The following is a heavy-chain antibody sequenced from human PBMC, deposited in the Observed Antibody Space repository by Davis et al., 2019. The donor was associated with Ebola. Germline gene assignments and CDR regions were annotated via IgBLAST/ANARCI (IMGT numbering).Heavy chain of an antibody. Sequence: GESLKISCAASGFTFSTYAMSWVRQAPGKGLEWVSYISSSGSTIYYADSVKGRFTISRDNAKNSLYLQMNSLRAEDTAVYYCARDAYDFWSGYYYYYYGMDVWGQGTTVTVSS. CDR1: GFTFSTYA. CDR2: ISSSGSTI. V-gene: IGHV3-48*03. CDR3: ARDAYDFWSGYYYYYYGMDV. J-gene: IGHJ6*02. D-gene: IGHD3-3*01.